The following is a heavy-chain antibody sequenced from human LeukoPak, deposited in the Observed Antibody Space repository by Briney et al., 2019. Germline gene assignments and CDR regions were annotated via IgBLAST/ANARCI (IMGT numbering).Heavy chain of an antibody. Sequence: VASVRLSCEASGVTFSSYAISWVRRAPGHGLEWMGGIVAILGIANYAKKLQGRVTITAAKSTTTAYLELRSLRSEHTAVYYCARRIIQGSESYVDYYHGMDVWGQATTLTVP. CDR1: GVTFSSYA. J-gene: IGHJ6*02. CDR2: IVAILGIA. D-gene: IGHD3-10*01. CDR3: ARRIIQGSESYVDYYHGMDV. V-gene: IGHV1-69*04.